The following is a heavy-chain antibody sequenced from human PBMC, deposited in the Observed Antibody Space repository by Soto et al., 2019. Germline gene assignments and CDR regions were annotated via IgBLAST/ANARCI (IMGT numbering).Heavy chain of an antibody. CDR2: IYHSGST. Sequence: QVQLQESGPGLVKPSGTLSLTCAVSGASISSSHWWSWVRQPPGKGLEWIGEIYHSGSTYYNASLKSRVAIPLDKSKNQFSLKLRSVTAADTAVYYCVRTDYSDWFFDLWGRGTLVTVSS. D-gene: IGHD4-4*01. J-gene: IGHJ2*01. V-gene: IGHV4-4*02. CDR1: GASISSSHW. CDR3: VRTDYSDWFFDL.